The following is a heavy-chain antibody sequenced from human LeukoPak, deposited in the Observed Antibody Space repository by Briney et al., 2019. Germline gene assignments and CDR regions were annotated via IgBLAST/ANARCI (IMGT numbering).Heavy chain of an antibody. CDR1: GFTFSSYE. CDR3: AARELMTTVLN. CDR2: ISSSGSTI. V-gene: IGHV3-48*03. D-gene: IGHD4-17*01. J-gene: IGHJ4*02. Sequence: PGGSLRLSCAASGFTFSSYEMNWVRQAPGKGLEWVSYISSSGSTIYYADSVKGRFTISRDNAKNSLYLQMNSLRAEDTAVYYCAARELMTTVLNWGQGTLVTVSS.